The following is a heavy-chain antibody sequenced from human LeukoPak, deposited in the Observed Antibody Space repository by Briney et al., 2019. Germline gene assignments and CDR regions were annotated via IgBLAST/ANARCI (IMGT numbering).Heavy chain of an antibody. Sequence: PGRSLRLSCGASGFTFSSYGMQWVRQAPGKGLEWVAVIWYDGSNQYNADSVKGRFTVSRDNSKNTLYLQMNSLRAEDTAVYYCARSMSAADYWGQGTLVTVSS. CDR2: IWYDGSNQ. J-gene: IGHJ4*02. V-gene: IGHV3-33*01. CDR1: GFTFSSYG. D-gene: IGHD6-13*01. CDR3: ARSMSAADY.